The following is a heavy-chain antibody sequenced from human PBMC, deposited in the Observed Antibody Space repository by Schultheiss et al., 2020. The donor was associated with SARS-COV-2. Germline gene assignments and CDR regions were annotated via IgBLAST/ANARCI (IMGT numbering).Heavy chain of an antibody. V-gene: IGHV3-21*01. J-gene: IGHJ6*02. Sequence: GGSLRLSFAASGSTFSDYSMNWVRQAPGKGLEWVSSISSTRAYIYYADSVKGRFTISRDNAKNSLYLQMNSLRAEDTAVYYCARDLGDSIAYDTNYYFYAMDVWGQGTTVTVSS. D-gene: IGHD3-22*01. CDR1: GSTFSDYS. CDR3: ARDLGDSIAYDTNYYFYAMDV. CDR2: ISSTRAYI.